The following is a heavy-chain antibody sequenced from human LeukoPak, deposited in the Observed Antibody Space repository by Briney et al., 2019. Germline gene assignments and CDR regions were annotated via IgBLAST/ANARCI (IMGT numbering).Heavy chain of an antibody. J-gene: IGHJ5*02. CDR3: ARDLGYYGSGSYYWSDP. Sequence: ASVKVSCKASGYTFTSYGISWVRQARGQGLEGMGCISAYNGNTNYAQKLQGRVTMTTDTSTSTAYMELRSLRSDDTAVYYCARDLGYYGSGSYYWSDPWGQGTLVTVS. D-gene: IGHD3-10*01. V-gene: IGHV1-18*04. CDR1: GYTFTSYG. CDR2: ISAYNGNT.